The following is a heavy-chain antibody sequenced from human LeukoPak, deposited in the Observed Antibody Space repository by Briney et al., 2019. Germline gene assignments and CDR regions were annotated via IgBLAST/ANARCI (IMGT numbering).Heavy chain of an antibody. CDR2: ISSSSSYI. CDR1: GFTFSSYS. J-gene: IGHJ4*02. V-gene: IGHV3-21*01. Sequence: GGSLRLSCAASGFTFSSYSMNWVRQAPGKGLEWVSSISSSSSYIYYADSVKGRFTISRDSAKNSLYLQMNSLRAEDTAVYYCAREPRSRWLDYWGQGTLVTVSS. CDR3: AREPRSRWLDY. D-gene: IGHD5-24*01.